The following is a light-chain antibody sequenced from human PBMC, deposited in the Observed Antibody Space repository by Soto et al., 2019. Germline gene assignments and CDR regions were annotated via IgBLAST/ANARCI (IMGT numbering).Light chain of an antibody. CDR3: QQYNSYPPT. CDR1: QSISSW. CDR2: DAS. Sequence: DIQMTQSPSTLSASVGDRVTITCRASQSISSWLAWYQQKPGKAPKLLIYDASSLESGVPSRFSGSGSETEFTLTISGLQPGDSATYYCQQYNSYPPTFGQGTRLEIK. J-gene: IGKJ5*01. V-gene: IGKV1-5*01.